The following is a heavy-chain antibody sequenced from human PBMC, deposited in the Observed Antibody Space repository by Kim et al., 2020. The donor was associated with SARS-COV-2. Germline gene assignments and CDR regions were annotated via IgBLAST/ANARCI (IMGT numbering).Heavy chain of an antibody. CDR3: ARDQIAAAGTGFDY. Sequence: ADSVNGRFTNHRDNTKNTLYLQMNSLRAEDTAVYYCARDQIAAAGTGFDYWGQGTLVTVSS. J-gene: IGHJ4*02. V-gene: IGHV3-30*01. D-gene: IGHD6-13*01.